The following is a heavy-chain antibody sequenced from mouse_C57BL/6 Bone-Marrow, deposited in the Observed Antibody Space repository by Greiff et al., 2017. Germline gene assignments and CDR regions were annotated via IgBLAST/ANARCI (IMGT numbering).Heavy chain of an antibody. Sequence: VQLKESGPELVKPGASVKISCKASGYTFTDYYMNWVKQSHGKSLEWIGDINPNNGGTSYNQKFKGKATLTVDKSSSTAYMEHRSLTSEDSAVYYCAREYYGNYGNAMDYWGQGTSVTVSS. D-gene: IGHD2-1*01. J-gene: IGHJ4*01. CDR1: GYTFTDYY. CDR2: INPNNGGT. CDR3: AREYYGNYGNAMDY. V-gene: IGHV1-26*01.